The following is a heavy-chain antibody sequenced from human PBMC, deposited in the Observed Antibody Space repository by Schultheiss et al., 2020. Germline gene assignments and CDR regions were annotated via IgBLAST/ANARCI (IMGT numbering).Heavy chain of an antibody. J-gene: IGHJ6*02. CDR2: IYPGDSDT. V-gene: IGHV5-51*01. Sequence: GESLKISCKGSGYSFTSYWIGWVRQMPGKGLEWMGIIYPGDSDTRYSPSFQGQVTISADKSISTAYLQWSSLKASDTAMYYCARPNNPQVGSSGEYYYYGMDVWGQGTTVTVSS. CDR1: GYSFTSYW. CDR3: ARPNNPQVGSSGEYYYYGMDV. D-gene: IGHD3-22*01.